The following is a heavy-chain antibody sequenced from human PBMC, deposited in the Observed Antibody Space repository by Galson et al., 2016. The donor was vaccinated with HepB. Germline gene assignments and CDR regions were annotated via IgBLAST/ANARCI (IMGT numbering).Heavy chain of an antibody. V-gene: IGHV6-1*01. CDR3: ARETALTGTRDYYYTLDV. Sequence: CAISGDSVSSNSAAWNWIRLSPSRGLEWLGRTYYRSKWYNEYAESVESRTTINAHTSENHFSLQLNSVTPEGTAVYYCARETALTGTRDYYYTLDVWGQGTTVTVSS. CDR2: TYYRSKWYN. CDR1: GDSVSSNSAA. J-gene: IGHJ6*02. D-gene: IGHD1-7*01.